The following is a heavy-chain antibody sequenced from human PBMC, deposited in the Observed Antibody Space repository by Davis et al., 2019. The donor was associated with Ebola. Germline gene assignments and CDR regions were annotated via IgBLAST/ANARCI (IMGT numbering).Heavy chain of an antibody. D-gene: IGHD6-6*01. Sequence: PGGSLRLSCAASGFTFDDYAMHWVRQAPGKGLEWVSGISWNSGSIGYADSVKGRFTISRDNAKNSLYLQMNSLKTEDTGVYFCTTDRGLEARPLFDWWGQGTLVTVSS. J-gene: IGHJ4*02. V-gene: IGHV3-9*01. CDR2: ISWNSGSI. CDR3: TTDRGLEARPLFDW. CDR1: GFTFDDYA.